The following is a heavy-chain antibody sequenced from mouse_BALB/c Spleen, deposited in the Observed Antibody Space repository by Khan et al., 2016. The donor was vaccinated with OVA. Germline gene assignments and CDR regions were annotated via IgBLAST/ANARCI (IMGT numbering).Heavy chain of an antibody. Sequence: EVKLEESGPGLVKPSQSLSLTCTVTGYSITSDYAWNWIRQFPGNKLEWMGYISSSGSTNYNPALKSRISITRDTSKNQFFLQLHSVTTEDTATYNCARDGARYNYAMDYWGQGTSVTISS. CDR1: GYSITSDYA. J-gene: IGHJ4*01. V-gene: IGHV3-2*02. D-gene: IGHD1-1*02. CDR3: ARDGARYNYAMDY. CDR2: ISSSGST.